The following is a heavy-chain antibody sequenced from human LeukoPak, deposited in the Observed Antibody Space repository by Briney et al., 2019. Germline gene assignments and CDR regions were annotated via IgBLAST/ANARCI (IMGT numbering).Heavy chain of an antibody. CDR2: ISGSGGST. V-gene: IGHV3-23*01. J-gene: IGHJ4*02. D-gene: IGHD2-15*01. Sequence: QPGGSLRLSCAASGFTFSSYAMSWVRQAPGKGLEWVSAISGSGGSTYYADSVKGRFTISRDNSKNSLYLQMNSLRAEDTAVYYCARDGRFCSARTCYFDYWGQGTLVTVSS. CDR3: ARDGRFCSARTCYFDY. CDR1: GFTFSSYA.